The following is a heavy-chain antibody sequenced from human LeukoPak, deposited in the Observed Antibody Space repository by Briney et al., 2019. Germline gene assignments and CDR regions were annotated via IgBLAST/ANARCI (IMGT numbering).Heavy chain of an antibody. V-gene: IGHV4-34*01. CDR3: ARDVLLWFGSGYYFDY. Sequence: SETLSLTCAVYGGSFSGYYWSWIRQPPGKGLEWIGEINHSGSTNYNPSLKSRVTISVDTSKNQFSLKLSSVTAADTAVYYCARDVLLWFGSGYYFDYWGQGTLVTVSS. CDR2: INHSGST. D-gene: IGHD3-10*01. J-gene: IGHJ4*02. CDR1: GGSFSGYY.